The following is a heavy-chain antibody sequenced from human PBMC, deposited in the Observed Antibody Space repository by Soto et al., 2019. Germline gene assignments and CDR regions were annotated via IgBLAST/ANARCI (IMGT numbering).Heavy chain of an antibody. V-gene: IGHV1-18*01. CDR2: ISPYNGNT. CDR1: GYMFTSYG. CDR3: AREVGHSSGWYVN. D-gene: IGHD6-19*01. Sequence: QVQLVQSGAEVKKPGASVKVSCKTSGYMFTSYGINWVRQAPEQGLEWMGWISPYNGNTNYDQKFQGRVTMTTEISTSTVYMELWSLRSDDTAVYYCAREVGHSSGWYVNWGQGTLVSVSS. J-gene: IGHJ4*02.